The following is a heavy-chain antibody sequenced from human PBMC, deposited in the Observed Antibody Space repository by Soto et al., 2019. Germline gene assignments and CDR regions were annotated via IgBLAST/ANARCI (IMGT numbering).Heavy chain of an antibody. CDR1: SDSFGISRYF. CDR3: ARAGQGYDILTGYYNFGAYYYYYYMDV. Sequence: SETLSLTCAVPSDSFGISRYFWAWIRQPPGKGLEWIGSLYYNGNTFYNKSLKSRVTISGDTSMNQLSLKLSSVTAADTAVYYCARAGQGYDILTGYYNFGAYYYYYYMDVWGKGTTVTVSS. CDR2: LYYNGNT. J-gene: IGHJ6*03. V-gene: IGHV4-39*07. D-gene: IGHD3-9*01.